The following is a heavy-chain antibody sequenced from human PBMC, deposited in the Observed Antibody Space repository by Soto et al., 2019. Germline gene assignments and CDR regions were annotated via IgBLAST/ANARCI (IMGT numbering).Heavy chain of an antibody. D-gene: IGHD6-6*01. CDR2: ISSSGSTI. CDR3: AREGQSSSSYYYYGMDV. Sequence: EVQLVESGGGLVQPGGSLRLSCAASGFTFSSYSMNWVRQAPGKGLEWVSYISSSGSTIYYADSVKGRFTISRDNAKNSLYLQMNSLRDEDTAVYYCAREGQSSSSYYYYGMDVWGQGTTVTVSS. J-gene: IGHJ6*02. CDR1: GFTFSSYS. V-gene: IGHV3-48*02.